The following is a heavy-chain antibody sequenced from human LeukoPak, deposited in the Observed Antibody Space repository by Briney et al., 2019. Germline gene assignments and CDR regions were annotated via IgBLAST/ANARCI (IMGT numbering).Heavy chain of an antibody. J-gene: IGHJ4*02. V-gene: IGHV3-30*03. Sequence: PGGSLRLSCAASGFTFSSYGMHWVRQAPGKGLEWVAVISYDGSNKYYADSVKGRFTISRDNSKNTLYLQMNSLRAEDTAVYYCTLRYTYITMVRGAQDYWGQGTLVTVSS. D-gene: IGHD3-10*01. CDR3: TLRYTYITMVRGAQDY. CDR1: GFTFSSYG. CDR2: ISYDGSNK.